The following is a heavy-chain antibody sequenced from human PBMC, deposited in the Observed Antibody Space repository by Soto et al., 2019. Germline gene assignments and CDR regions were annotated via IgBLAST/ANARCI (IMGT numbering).Heavy chain of an antibody. J-gene: IGHJ6*02. CDR1: GFTFTSYA. Sequence: EVHLLESGGGLVQPGGSLRLSCAASGFTFTSYAMSWVRQAAGKGLEWVSTLSGSGDSTYYADSGKGRFIISSDNLKNTIHLQINSLTADDPDVYYCAKGSRCDNYFYYGLDVWCPGPTVTVSS. CDR3: AKGSRCDNYFYYGLDV. V-gene: IGHV3-23*01. CDR2: LSGSGDST. D-gene: IGHD1-26*01.